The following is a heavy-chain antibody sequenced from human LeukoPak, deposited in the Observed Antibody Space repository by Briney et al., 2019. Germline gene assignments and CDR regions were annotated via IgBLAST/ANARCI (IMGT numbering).Heavy chain of an antibody. V-gene: IGHV4-59*08. J-gene: IGHJ3*02. D-gene: IGHD2-8*01. CDR2: IYYSGST. CDR3: ARRLVLYDAFDI. Sequence: SETLSLTCTVSGGSISSYYWSWIRQPPGKGLEWIGYIYYSGSTNYNPSLKSRVTKSVDTSKNQFSLKLSSVTAADTAVYYCARRLVLYDAFDIWGQGTMVTVSS. CDR1: GGSISSYY.